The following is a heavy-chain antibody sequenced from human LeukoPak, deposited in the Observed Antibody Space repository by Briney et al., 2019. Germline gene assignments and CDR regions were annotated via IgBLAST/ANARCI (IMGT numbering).Heavy chain of an antibody. CDR1: GFTLSSYE. V-gene: IGHV3-48*03. J-gene: IGHJ6*04. CDR3: AELGITMIGGV. CDR2: ISSSGSTI. Sequence: GGSLRLSCTASGFTLSSYEMSWIRQAPGKGLEWVSYISSSGSTIYYADSVKGRFTISRDNAKNSLYLQMNSLRAEDTAVYYCAELGITMIGGVWGKGTTVTISS. D-gene: IGHD3-10*02.